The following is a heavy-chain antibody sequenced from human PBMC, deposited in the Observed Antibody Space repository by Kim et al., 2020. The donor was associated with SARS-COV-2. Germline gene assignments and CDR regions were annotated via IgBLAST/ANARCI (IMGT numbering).Heavy chain of an antibody. J-gene: IGHJ6*02. D-gene: IGHD3-22*01. V-gene: IGHV3-53*04. CDR1: GFTVSSNY. CDR2: IYSGGST. CDR3: ARDSTYYYDSSGYQPTEDYGMDV. Sequence: GGSLRLSCAASGFTVSSNYMSWVRQAPGKGLEWVSVIYSGGSTYYADSVKGRFTISRHNSKNTLYLQMNSLRAEDTAVYYCARDSTYYYDSSGYQPTEDYGMDVWGQGTTVTVSS.